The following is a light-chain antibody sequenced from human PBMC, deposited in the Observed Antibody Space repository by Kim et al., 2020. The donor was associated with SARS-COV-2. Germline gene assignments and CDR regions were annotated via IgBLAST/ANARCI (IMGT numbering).Light chain of an antibody. J-gene: IGKJ2*01. V-gene: IGKV1-5*01. CDR1: QSISTW. CDR3: QQYHIYSRT. CDR2: DAS. Sequence: GDRVTITCRASQSISTWLAGYQQKPGKAPKLLIYDASSLERGVPSRFSGSGSGTEFTLTISSLQPDDFATYYCQQYHIYSRTFGQGTKLEI.